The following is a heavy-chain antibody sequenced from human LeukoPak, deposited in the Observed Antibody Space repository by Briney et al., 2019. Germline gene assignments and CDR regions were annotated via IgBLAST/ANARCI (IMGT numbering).Heavy chain of an antibody. J-gene: IGHJ4*02. CDR1: GFTFSSYS. CDR3: ARDIQEWLPGGDYYFDY. CDR2: ISSSSSYI. Sequence: PGGSLRLSCAASGFTFSSYSMNWVRQAPGKGLEWVSSISSSSSYIYYADSVKGRFTISRDNAKNSLYLQMSSLRAEDTAVYYCARDIQEWLPGGDYYFDYWGQGILVTVSS. D-gene: IGHD6-19*01. V-gene: IGHV3-21*06.